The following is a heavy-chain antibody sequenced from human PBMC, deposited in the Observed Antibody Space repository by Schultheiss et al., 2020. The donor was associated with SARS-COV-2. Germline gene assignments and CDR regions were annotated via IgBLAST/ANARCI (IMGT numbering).Heavy chain of an antibody. CDR1: GFTLSSYA. Sequence: GESLKISCAASGFTLSSYAMIWVRQAPGKGLEWVSAISGGGDSTYYADSVKGRFTISRDNSKNTLYLQMNSLRAEDTAVYYCAKVSDWYLEYFHHWGQGTLVTVSS. CDR3: AKVSDWYLEYFHH. CDR2: ISGGGDST. V-gene: IGHV3-23*01. J-gene: IGHJ1*01. D-gene: IGHD6-19*01.